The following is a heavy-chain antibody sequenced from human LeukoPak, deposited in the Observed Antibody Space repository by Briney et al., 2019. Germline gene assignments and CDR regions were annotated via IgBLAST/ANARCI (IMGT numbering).Heavy chain of an antibody. CDR1: GGSISSGDYY. CDR3: ARDSLEERSSGWYYYMDV. CDR2: IYYSGST. J-gene: IGHJ6*03. V-gene: IGHV4-61*08. Sequence: SQTLSLTCTVSGGSISSGDYYWSWIRQPPGKGLEWIGYIYYSGSTNYNPSLKSRVTISVDTSKNQFSLKLSSVTAADTAVYYCARDSLEERSSGWYYYMDVWGKGTTVTVSS. D-gene: IGHD6-6*01.